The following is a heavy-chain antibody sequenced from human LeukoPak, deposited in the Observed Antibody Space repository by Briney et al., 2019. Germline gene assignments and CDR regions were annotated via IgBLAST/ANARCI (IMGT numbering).Heavy chain of an antibody. CDR1: GGSISSSSYY. V-gene: IGHV4-61*02. Sequence: SETLSLTCTVSGGSISSSSYYWSWIRQPAGKGLEWIGRIYTSGSTNYNPSLKSRVTISVDTSKNQFSLKLSSVTAADTAVYYCARSPGDTAMVFDYWGQGTLVTVSS. D-gene: IGHD5-18*01. J-gene: IGHJ4*02. CDR3: ARSPGDTAMVFDY. CDR2: IYTSGST.